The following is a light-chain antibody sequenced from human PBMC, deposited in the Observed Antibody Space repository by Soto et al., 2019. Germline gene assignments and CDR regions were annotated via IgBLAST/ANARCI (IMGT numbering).Light chain of an antibody. CDR3: QQYNNWTPWT. CDR2: GAS. Sequence: EIVMTQSPATLSVSPGERATLSCRASQSVGSNLAWYQQKPGKAPRPLIYGASTRANGFPARFSGSGSGTECTLTISSLQSEDFSVYYCQQYNNWTPWTFCQGTKVEIK. V-gene: IGKV3-15*01. J-gene: IGKJ1*01. CDR1: QSVGSN.